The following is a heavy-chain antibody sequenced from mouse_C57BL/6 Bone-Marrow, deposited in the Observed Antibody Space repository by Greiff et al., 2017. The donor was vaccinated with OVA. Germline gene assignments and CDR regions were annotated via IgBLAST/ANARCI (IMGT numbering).Heavy chain of an antibody. V-gene: IGHV1-63*01. CDR1: GYTFTNYW. CDR3: ARRDYDYDGPFAY. Sequence: LVESGAELVRPGTSVKMSCKTSGYTFTNYWIGWAKQRPGHGLEWIGDIYPGGGYTNYNEKFKGKATLTADKSSSTAYMQFSSLTSEDSAIYYCARRDYDYDGPFAYWGQGTLVTVSA. CDR2: IYPGGGYT. D-gene: IGHD2-4*01. J-gene: IGHJ3*01.